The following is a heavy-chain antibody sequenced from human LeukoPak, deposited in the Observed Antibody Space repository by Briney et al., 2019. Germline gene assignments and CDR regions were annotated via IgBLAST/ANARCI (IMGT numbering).Heavy chain of an antibody. Sequence: GGSLRLSCAASGFTFTSYAMTWVRQSPGKWLEWVSSISPSGITTYCEDSVKGRFTISRDNSQNTLFLHMNSMRAEDTAVYYCAGDPTIVVVPAATHYEDYWGQGTLVTVSS. CDR3: AGDPTIVVVPAATHYEDY. CDR2: ISPSGITT. V-gene: IGHV3-23*01. J-gene: IGHJ4*02. D-gene: IGHD2-2*01. CDR1: GFTFTSYA.